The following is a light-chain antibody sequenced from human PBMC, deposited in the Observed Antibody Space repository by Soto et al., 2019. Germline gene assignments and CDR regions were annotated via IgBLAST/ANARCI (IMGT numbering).Light chain of an antibody. CDR2: DAS. Sequence: EIVLTQSPATLSLSPGERATLSCRASQSVSSYLAWYQQKPGQAPRLLIYDASNRATGIPARFSGSGSGTDFTLTISSLEPEDFAVSYCQQRSNWPHTFGQPTKLQIK. CDR1: QSVSSY. CDR3: QQRSNWPHT. V-gene: IGKV3-11*01. J-gene: IGKJ2*01.